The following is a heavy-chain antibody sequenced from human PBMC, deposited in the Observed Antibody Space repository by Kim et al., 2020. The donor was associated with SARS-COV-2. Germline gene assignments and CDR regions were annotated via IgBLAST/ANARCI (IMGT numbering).Heavy chain of an antibody. CDR1: GFTFSSYW. Sequence: GGSLRLSCAASGFTFSSYWMHWVRQAPGKGLVWVSRINSDGSSTSYADSVKGRFTISRDNAKNTLYLQMNSLRAEDTAVYYCARGDVYDFWSAPEENWFDPWGQGTLVTVSS. V-gene: IGHV3-74*01. CDR2: INSDGSST. J-gene: IGHJ5*02. D-gene: IGHD3-3*01. CDR3: ARGDVYDFWSAPEENWFDP.